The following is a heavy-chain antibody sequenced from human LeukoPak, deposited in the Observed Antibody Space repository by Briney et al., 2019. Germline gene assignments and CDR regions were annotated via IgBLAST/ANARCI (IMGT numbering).Heavy chain of an antibody. D-gene: IGHD2-8*01. CDR1: GGTFSIYA. V-gene: IGHV1-69*01. J-gene: IGHJ4*02. Sequence: ASVKVSCKASGGTFSIYAISWGRQAPGQGLEWMGGIIPIFGTANYAQKFQGRVTITADESTSTAYMELSSLRSEDTAVYYCARATYLSMDYDYWGQGTLVTVSS. CDR3: ARATYLSMDYDY. CDR2: IIPIFGTA.